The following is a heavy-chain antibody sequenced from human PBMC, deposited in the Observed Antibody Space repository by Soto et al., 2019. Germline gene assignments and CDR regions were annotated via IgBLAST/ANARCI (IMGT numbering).Heavy chain of an antibody. V-gene: IGHV3-30-3*01. CDR2: ISYDGSNK. J-gene: IGHJ4*02. CDR3: ARVGDYGGSPIDY. D-gene: IGHD4-17*01. Sequence: QVQLVESGGGVVQPGRSLRLSCAASGFTFSSYAMHWVRQAPGKGLEWVAVISYDGSNKYYADSVKGRFTISRDNSKNTLYLQMNSLRAEDTAVYYCARVGDYGGSPIDYWGQGTLVTVSS. CDR1: GFTFSSYA.